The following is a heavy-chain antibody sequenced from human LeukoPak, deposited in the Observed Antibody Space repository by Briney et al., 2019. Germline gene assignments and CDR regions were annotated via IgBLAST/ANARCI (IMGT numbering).Heavy chain of an antibody. Sequence: ASVKVSCKTSGYTFTHYYIHWVRQAPGQGLEWMGIINPRGGSTNYAQTVQGRLSMTRDTSTSTVYMELSSLRSEDTAVYYCARGAYSYAQDFWGQGALVTVSS. D-gene: IGHD5-18*01. V-gene: IGHV1-46*01. CDR3: ARGAYSYAQDF. CDR1: GYTFTHYY. CDR2: INPRGGST. J-gene: IGHJ4*02.